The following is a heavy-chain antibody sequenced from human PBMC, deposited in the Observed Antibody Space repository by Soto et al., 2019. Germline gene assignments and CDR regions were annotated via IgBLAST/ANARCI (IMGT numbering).Heavy chain of an antibody. Sequence: ASVKVSCKASGYTFTSYYMHWVRQAPGQGLEWMGIINPSGGSTSYAQKFQGRVTMTGETSTSTVYMELSSLRSEDTAVYYCASALVPSASMVRGDYGMDVWGQGTTVTVSS. V-gene: IGHV1-46*01. J-gene: IGHJ6*02. CDR2: INPSGGST. D-gene: IGHD3-10*01. CDR1: GYTFTSYY. CDR3: ASALVPSASMVRGDYGMDV.